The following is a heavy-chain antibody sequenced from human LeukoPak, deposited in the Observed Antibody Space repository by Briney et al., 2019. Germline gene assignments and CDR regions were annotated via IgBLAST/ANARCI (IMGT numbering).Heavy chain of an antibody. V-gene: IGHV3-74*01. Sequence: GGTLGLSCAASGFSLSGYWMHWVRHASAKGLAWGSRMSSDGSGTTYAESVKGRYTISRDNAKNTLYLQMNSLRAEDAALYYYSRVQAGRSGLMDVWGRGTTVTVS. J-gene: IGHJ6*02. D-gene: IGHD2-8*02. CDR3: SRVQAGRSGLMDV. CDR2: MSSDGSGT. CDR1: GFSLSGYW.